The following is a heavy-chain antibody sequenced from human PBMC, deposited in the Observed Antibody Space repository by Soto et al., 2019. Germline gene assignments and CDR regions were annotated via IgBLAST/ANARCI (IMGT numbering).Heavy chain of an antibody. CDR3: ATARSYYDSSGYPAPFYYFDY. CDR1: GYTLTELS. Sequence: ASVKVSCKVSGYTLTELSMHWVRQAPGNGLEWMGGFDPEDGETIYAQKFQGRVTMTEDTSTDTAYMELSSLRSEDTAVYYCATARSYYDSSGYPAPFYYFDYWGQGTLVTVSS. V-gene: IGHV1-24*01. CDR2: FDPEDGET. D-gene: IGHD3-22*01. J-gene: IGHJ4*02.